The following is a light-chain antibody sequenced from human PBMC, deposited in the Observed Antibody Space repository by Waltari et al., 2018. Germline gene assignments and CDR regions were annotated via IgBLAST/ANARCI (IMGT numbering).Light chain of an antibody. J-gene: IGKJ1*01. CDR3: MQALQTPWT. CDR2: LGS. V-gene: IGKV2-28*01. CDR1: QSLLHSDGYKY. Sequence: DTVLTQSPLSLHVTPGEPVSISCRSSQSLLHSDGYKYLDWYLQKAGQSPKLLIFLGSNRASGVPDRFSGSGAGTDFTLKISRVEAEDVGVYYCMQALQTPWTFGQGTKVEIK.